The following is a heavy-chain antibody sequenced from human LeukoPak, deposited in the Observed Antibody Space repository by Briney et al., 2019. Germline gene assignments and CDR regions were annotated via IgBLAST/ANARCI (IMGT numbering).Heavy chain of an antibody. J-gene: IGHJ4*02. CDR2: INHSGST. Sequence: SETLSLTCAVYGESFSGYYWTWIRQSPEKGLEWIGEINHSGSTHYNPSLRSRLIISVDTSKNQFSLKLTSVTAADTAVYYRARRVVSASLSYWGQGTLVTVST. V-gene: IGHV4-34*01. D-gene: IGHD2-21*02. CDR3: ARRVVSASLSY. CDR1: GESFSGYY.